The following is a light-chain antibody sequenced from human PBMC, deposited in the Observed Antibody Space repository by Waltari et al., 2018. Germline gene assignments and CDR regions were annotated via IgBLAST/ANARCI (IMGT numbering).Light chain of an antibody. CDR2: WAS. J-gene: IGKJ2*01. V-gene: IGKV4-1*01. Sequence: QSVLYTSKNKSYLRWYQQKPVLAPKLLLYWASTRESGVPDCFSAVGSGTDFTLTISSLQADDLAIYYCQQYYNSWTFGQGTKLEIK. CDR3: QQYYNSWT. CDR1: QSVLYTSKNKSY.